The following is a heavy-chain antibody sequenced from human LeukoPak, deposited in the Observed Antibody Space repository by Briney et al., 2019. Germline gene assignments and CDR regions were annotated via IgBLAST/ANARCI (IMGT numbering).Heavy chain of an antibody. D-gene: IGHD6-19*01. J-gene: IGHJ5*02. CDR1: GYTFTGYY. CDR2: INPNSGGT. Sequence: ASVKVSCKASGYTFTGYYMHWVRQAPGQGLEWMGWINPNSGGTNYAQKFQGRVTMTRDTSISTAYMELSRLRSVDTAVYYCARDWSGGAVAGTQWFDPWGQGTLVTVSS. CDR3: ARDWSGGAVAGTQWFDP. V-gene: IGHV1-2*02.